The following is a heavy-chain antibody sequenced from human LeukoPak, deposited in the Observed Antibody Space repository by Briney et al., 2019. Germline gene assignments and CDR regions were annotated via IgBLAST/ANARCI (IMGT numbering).Heavy chain of an antibody. Sequence: SETLSLTCTVSGGSISSYYWSWIRQPPGKGLEWIGYIYYSGTTNYNPSLKSRVTISVDTSKNQFSLKLSSVTAADTAVYYCAKVVPAAHNNWFDPWGQGTLVTVSS. CDR1: GGSISSYY. CDR2: IYYSGTT. J-gene: IGHJ5*02. CDR3: AKVVPAAHNNWFDP. D-gene: IGHD2-2*01. V-gene: IGHV4-59*12.